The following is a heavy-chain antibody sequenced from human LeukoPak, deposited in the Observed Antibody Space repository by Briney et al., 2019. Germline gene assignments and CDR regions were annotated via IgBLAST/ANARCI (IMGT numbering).Heavy chain of an antibody. J-gene: IGHJ4*02. CDR2: INPNSGGT. Sequence: ASVKVSCKASGYTFTSYDINWVRQAPGQGLEWMGWINPNSGGTNYAQKFQGRVTMTRDTSISTAYMELSRLRSDDTAVYYCARVWVAAAGGYWGQGTLVTVSS. V-gene: IGHV1-2*02. D-gene: IGHD6-13*01. CDR3: ARVWVAAAGGY. CDR1: GYTFTSYD.